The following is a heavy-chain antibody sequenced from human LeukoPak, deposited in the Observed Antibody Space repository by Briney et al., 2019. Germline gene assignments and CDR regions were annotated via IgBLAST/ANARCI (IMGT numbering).Heavy chain of an antibody. CDR3: ARGSGWSDP. CDR1: GFTFSSYG. CDR2: IWYDGSNK. J-gene: IGHJ5*02. D-gene: IGHD6-19*01. Sequence: GRSLRLSCAASGFTFSSYGMHWVRQAPGKGLEWVAVIWYDGSNKYYADSVKGRFTISRDNSKNTLYLQMNSLRAEDTAVYYCARGSGWSDPWGQGTLVTVSS. V-gene: IGHV3-33*01.